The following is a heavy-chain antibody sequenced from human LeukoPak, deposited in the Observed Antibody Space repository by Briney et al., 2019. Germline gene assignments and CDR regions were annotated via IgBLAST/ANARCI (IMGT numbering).Heavy chain of an antibody. J-gene: IGHJ6*01. CDR3: ARLPSGDV. CDR2: IYSDGRT. CDR1: GYIVSSSY. Sequence: GGSLRLSCAASGYIVSSSYITWVRQAPGKGLEWVSVIYSDGRTYYADSLKDRFTISRDNSKNTVYLQINSLRTEDTAIYSCARLPSGDVWGRGTTVIVSS. V-gene: IGHV3-66*04.